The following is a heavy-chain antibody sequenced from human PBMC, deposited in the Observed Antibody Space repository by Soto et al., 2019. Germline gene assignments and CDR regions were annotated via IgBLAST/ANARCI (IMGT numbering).Heavy chain of an antibody. CDR3: ARGCGGDCYNDY. J-gene: IGHJ4*02. V-gene: IGHV4-34*01. Sequence: SETLSLTCAVYGGYFRGYYWSWIRQPPGKGLEWIGEINHSGSTNYNPSLKSRFTISVDTSKNQFSLKLSSVTAADTAVYYCARGCGGDCYNDYWGQGTLVTVSS. D-gene: IGHD2-21*02. CDR1: GGYFRGYY. CDR2: INHSGST.